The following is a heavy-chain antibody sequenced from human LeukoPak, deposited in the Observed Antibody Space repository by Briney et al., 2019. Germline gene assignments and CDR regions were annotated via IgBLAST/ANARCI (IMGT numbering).Heavy chain of an antibody. CDR3: ASSRGYDVGGYFDY. V-gene: IGHV1-3*01. Sequence: ASVKVSCKASGYTFTTYTIHWVRRAPGQRLEWMGWINAGNDSTKYSQKFQDRVTITRDTSASTAYMELSSLRSEDTAMYYCASSRGYDVGGYFDYWGQGTLVTVSS. D-gene: IGHD5-12*01. CDR2: INAGNDST. J-gene: IGHJ4*02. CDR1: GYTFTTYT.